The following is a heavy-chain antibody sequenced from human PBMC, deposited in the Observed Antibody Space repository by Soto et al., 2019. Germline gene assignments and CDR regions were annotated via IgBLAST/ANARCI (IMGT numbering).Heavy chain of an antibody. Sequence: SVKVSCKASGGTFSSYAISWVRQAPGQGLEWMGGIIPIFGTANYAQKFQGRVTITADKSTSTAYMELSSLRSEDTAVYYCARGFSFLELDYFDYWGQGTLVTVS. CDR1: GGTFSSYA. CDR3: ARGFSFLELDYFDY. CDR2: IIPIFGTA. D-gene: IGHD1-7*01. J-gene: IGHJ4*02. V-gene: IGHV1-69*06.